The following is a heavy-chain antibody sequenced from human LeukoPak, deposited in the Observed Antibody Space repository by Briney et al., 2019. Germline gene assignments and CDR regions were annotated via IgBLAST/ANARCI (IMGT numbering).Heavy chain of an antibody. Sequence: GGSLRLSCAASGFTYSSYAMSWVRQAPAKGLEWVSGISVSGVSTYYADSVKGRFTISRDNSKNTLYLQMYSLRAEDTALYYCARDPYGDYVFDYWGQGTLVTVSS. CDR2: ISVSGVST. V-gene: IGHV3-23*01. CDR1: GFTYSSYA. CDR3: ARDPYGDYVFDY. D-gene: IGHD4-17*01. J-gene: IGHJ4*02.